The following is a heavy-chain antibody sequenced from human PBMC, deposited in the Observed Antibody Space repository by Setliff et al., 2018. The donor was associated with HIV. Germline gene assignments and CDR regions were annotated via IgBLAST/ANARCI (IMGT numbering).Heavy chain of an antibody. Sequence: AETRSLTCAVYGGSSSGYYWSWIRQPPGKGLEWIGEINHSGSTNYNPSLKSRVTISVDTSKNQFSLKLSSVTAADTAVYYFARLFTVVTLNYMDVWGKGTTVTVSS. J-gene: IGHJ6*03. CDR1: GGSSSGYY. V-gene: IGHV4-34*01. CDR2: INHSGST. D-gene: IGHD2-21*02. CDR3: ARLFTVVTLNYMDV.